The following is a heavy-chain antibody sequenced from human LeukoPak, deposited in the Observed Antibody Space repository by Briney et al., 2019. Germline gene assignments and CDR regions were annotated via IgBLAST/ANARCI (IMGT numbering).Heavy chain of an antibody. Sequence: GGSLRLSCAASGFTFSSYRMSWVRQAPAKGLEWVANIKQDGSEKYYVDSVKGRFTISRDNAKNSLYLQMNSLRAEDTAVYYCARDLGGYWHYWGQGTLVTVSS. CDR1: GFTFSSYR. CDR2: IKQDGSEK. J-gene: IGHJ4*02. V-gene: IGHV3-7*01. D-gene: IGHD5-18*01. CDR3: ARDLGGYWHY.